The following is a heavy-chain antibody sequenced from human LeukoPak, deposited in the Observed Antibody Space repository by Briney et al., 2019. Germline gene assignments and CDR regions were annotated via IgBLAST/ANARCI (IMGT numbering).Heavy chain of an antibody. V-gene: IGHV3-43*01. CDR2: ISWNGARI. CDR1: GFTFAEYT. J-gene: IGHJ3*02. CDR3: AKAVAGIDAFDI. D-gene: IGHD6-19*01. Sequence: GGSLRLSCAASGFTFAEYTMPWARQAPGKGLEWVSLISWNGARIHYGDSVKGRFTISRDNSKNSLYLQMNSLRAEDTALYYCAKAVAGIDAFDIWGQGTMVTVSS.